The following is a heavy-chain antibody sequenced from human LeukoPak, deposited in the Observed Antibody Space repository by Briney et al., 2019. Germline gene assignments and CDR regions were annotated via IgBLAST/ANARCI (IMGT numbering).Heavy chain of an antibody. D-gene: IGHD1-1*01. J-gene: IGHJ4*02. CDR2: IKPDGSVK. Sequence: EALSLTCAVYGGSFRGYYWSWVRQAPGKGLDWVANIKPDGSVKYYADSVKGRLTISRDNAGNSLYLQMNSLRTEDTAVYYWARDQPDPAGTGPRFDYWGQGSLVTVSS. CDR1: GGSFRGYY. CDR3: ARDQPDPAGTGPRFDY. V-gene: IGHV3-7*01.